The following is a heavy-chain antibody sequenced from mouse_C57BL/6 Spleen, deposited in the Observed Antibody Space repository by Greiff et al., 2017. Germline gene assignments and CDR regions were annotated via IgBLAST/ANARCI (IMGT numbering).Heavy chain of an antibody. CDR1: GYTFTDYY. V-gene: IGHV1-76*01. J-gene: IGHJ3*01. Sequence: QVQLKESGAELVRPGASVKLSCKASGYTFTDYYIHWVKQRPGQGLEWIARIYPGSGNTYYNEKFKGKATLTAEKSSSTAYMQLSSVTSEDSAVYFCARSPYGSFAYWGQGTLVTVSA. CDR2: IYPGSGNT. D-gene: IGHD1-1*01. CDR3: ARSPYGSFAY.